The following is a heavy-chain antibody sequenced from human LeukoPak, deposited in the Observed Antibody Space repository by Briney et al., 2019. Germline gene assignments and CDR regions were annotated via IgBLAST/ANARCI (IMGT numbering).Heavy chain of an antibody. CDR3: ARVGYSYDIDY. CDR2: IYHSGST. Sequence: PSETLSLTCTVSGYSISSGYYWGWIRQPPGKGLEWIGSIYHSGSTYYNPSLKSRVTISVDTSKNQFSLKLSSVTAADTAVYYCARVGYSYDIDYWGQGTLVTVSS. J-gene: IGHJ4*02. D-gene: IGHD5-18*01. V-gene: IGHV4-38-2*02. CDR1: GYSISSGYY.